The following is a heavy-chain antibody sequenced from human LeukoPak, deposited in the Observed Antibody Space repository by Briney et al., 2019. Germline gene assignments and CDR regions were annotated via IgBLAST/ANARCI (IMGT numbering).Heavy chain of an antibody. J-gene: IGHJ4*02. D-gene: IGHD6-19*01. CDR2: IYYSGST. CDR3: ARRESSGWYGAGFDY. V-gene: IGHV4-39*01. Sequence: KPSETLSLTCTVSGGSISSSSYYWGWIRQPPGKGLEWIGSIYYSGSTYYNPSLKSRVTISVDTSKNQFSLKLSSVTAADTAVYYCARRESSGWYGAGFDYWGQGTLVTVSS. CDR1: GGSISSSSYY.